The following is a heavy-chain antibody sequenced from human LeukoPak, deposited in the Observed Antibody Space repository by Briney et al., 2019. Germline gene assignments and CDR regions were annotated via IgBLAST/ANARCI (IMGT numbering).Heavy chain of an antibody. J-gene: IGHJ4*02. CDR1: GFTFSSYW. D-gene: IGHD3-9*01. V-gene: IGHV3-74*01. Sequence: PGGSLRLSCAASGFTFSSYWMHWVRQAPGKGLVWVSRINSDGSSTSYADSVKGRFTISRDNAKNTLYLQMNSLRAEDTAVYYCARDDILTGYPYFDYWGQGTLVTVPS. CDR3: ARDDILTGYPYFDY. CDR2: INSDGSST.